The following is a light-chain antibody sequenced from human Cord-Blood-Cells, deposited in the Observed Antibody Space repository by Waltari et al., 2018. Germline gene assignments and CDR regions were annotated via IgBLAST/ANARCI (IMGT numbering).Light chain of an antibody. CDR3: AAWDDSLNVVV. Sequence: QSVLTQPPSASGTPGQRVTISCSGSSSNIGSNTVNWYQQLPGTAPKLLIYSNNQRPSGVPDRFSVSKSGTSASLAISGLQSEDEADYYCAAWDDSLNVVVFGGGTKLTVL. J-gene: IGLJ2*01. CDR2: SNN. V-gene: IGLV1-44*01. CDR1: SSNIGSNT.